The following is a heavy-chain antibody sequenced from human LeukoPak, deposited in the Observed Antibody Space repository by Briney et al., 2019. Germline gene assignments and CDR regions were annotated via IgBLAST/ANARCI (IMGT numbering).Heavy chain of an antibody. CDR3: ASTSSGYGIYYFDY. D-gene: IGHD3-22*01. V-gene: IGHV1-69*05. CDR2: IIPILGTA. J-gene: IGHJ4*02. CDR1: GGTFSSYA. Sequence: SVKVSCKASGGTFSSYAISWVRQAPGQGLEWMGGIIPILGTANYAQKFQGRVTITTDESTSTAYMELSSLRSEDTAVYYCASTSSGYGIYYFDYWGQGTLVTVSS.